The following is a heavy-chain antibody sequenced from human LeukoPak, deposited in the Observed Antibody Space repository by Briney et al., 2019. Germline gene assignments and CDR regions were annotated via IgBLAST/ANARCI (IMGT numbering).Heavy chain of an antibody. V-gene: IGHV3-21*01. CDR2: ISGSGGST. D-gene: IGHD6-19*01. Sequence: GGSLRLSCAASGFTFSSYGMHWVRQAPGKGLEWVSAISGSGGSTYYADSVKGRFTISRDNAKNSLYLQMNSLRAEDTAVYYCARGIAVAGTGDYWGQGTLVTVSS. J-gene: IGHJ4*02. CDR3: ARGIAVAGTGDY. CDR1: GFTFSSYG.